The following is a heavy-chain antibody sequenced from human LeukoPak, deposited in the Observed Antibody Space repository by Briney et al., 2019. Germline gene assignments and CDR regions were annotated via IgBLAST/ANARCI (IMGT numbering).Heavy chain of an antibody. D-gene: IGHD6-19*01. CDR3: ARDGVKQWLETPYFDY. J-gene: IGHJ4*02. Sequence: PGGSLRLSCVASGFTFGKYWMSGVRQAPGKGLEWVANIKLDGSEKNYVDSVKGRFTISRDNTKNSLYLQMNSLRVEDTAVFYCARDGVKQWLETPYFDYWGQGTLVTVSS. CDR1: GFTFGKYW. V-gene: IGHV3-7*03. CDR2: IKLDGSEK.